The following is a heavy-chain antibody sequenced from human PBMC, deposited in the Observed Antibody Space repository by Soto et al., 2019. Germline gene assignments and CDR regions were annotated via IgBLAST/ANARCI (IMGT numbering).Heavy chain of an antibody. V-gene: IGHV4-31*11. J-gene: IGHJ6*02. CDR2: ISYSGST. CDR3: ARARMVRGVIYYYGMDV. CDR1: GGSISSGGNY. Sequence: QVQLQESGPGLVKSSQTLSLTCAVSGGSISSGGNYWSWIRQHPGKGLEWIGYISYSGSTYYNPSLKSRVTISVDTSKNQFSLKLNSVTAADTAVYYCARARMVRGVIYYYGMDVWGQGTTVTVSS. D-gene: IGHD3-10*01.